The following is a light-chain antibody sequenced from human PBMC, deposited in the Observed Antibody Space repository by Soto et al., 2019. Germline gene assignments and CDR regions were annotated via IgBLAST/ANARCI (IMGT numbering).Light chain of an antibody. CDR2: TAS. Sequence: DIQMTQSPSTLSASVGDRVTITCRASQSISNWLAWYQQNPGKAPNLLLYTASSLVRGVPSTFSGSGSGTEFTPTISSLQPDDFATYYCQQYASYPYTFGQGTKLEIK. J-gene: IGKJ2*01. CDR1: QSISNW. CDR3: QQYASYPYT. V-gene: IGKV1-5*03.